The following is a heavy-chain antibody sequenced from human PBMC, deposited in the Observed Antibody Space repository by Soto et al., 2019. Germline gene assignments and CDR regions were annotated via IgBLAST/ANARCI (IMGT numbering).Heavy chain of an antibody. CDR3: AGGPITMVRGVIRPSGWFDP. V-gene: IGHV1-3*01. J-gene: IGHJ5*02. Sequence: ASVKVSCKASGYTFTSYAMHWVRQAPGQRLEWMGWINAGNGNTKYSQKFQGRVTITRDTSASTAYMELSSLRSEDTAVYYCAGGPITMVRGVIRPSGWFDPWGQGTLVTVSS. D-gene: IGHD3-10*01. CDR2: INAGNGNT. CDR1: GYTFTSYA.